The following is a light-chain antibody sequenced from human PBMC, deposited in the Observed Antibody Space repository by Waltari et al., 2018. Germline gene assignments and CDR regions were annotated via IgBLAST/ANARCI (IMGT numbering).Light chain of an antibody. CDR3: QTWDPDTVV. CDR1: SENSAYA. J-gene: IGLJ2*01. Sequence: QLAVTQSPSASASLGASVKLTCTLSSENSAYAIAWHQHQPEKGPRFLMKIDGGGGHPKGDGIPDRFSGFSSGAERYLTISSLQYEDEAAYYCQTWDPDTVVFGGGTKLTV. CDR2: IDGGGGH. V-gene: IGLV4-69*01.